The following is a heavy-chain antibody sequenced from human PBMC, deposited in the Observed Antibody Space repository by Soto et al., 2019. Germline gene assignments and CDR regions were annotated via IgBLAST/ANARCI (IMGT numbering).Heavy chain of an antibody. CDR3: ARRERYYGSPGWFDP. V-gene: IGHV4-39*01. CDR1: GVSIGSFAYY. J-gene: IGHJ5*02. D-gene: IGHD3-10*01. CDR2: VYYNETT. Sequence: PAETLSLTCTVSGVSIGSFAYYWGWLRQPPGKGLEWIGTVYYNETTYYNPSLKSRVTISVDTAKNQFSLNLRSVTAADTAIYFCARRERYYGSPGWFDPWGQGTLVTVS.